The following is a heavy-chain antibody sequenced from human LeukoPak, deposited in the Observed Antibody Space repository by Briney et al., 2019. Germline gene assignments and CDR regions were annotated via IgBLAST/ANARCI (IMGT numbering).Heavy chain of an antibody. J-gene: IGHJ4*02. D-gene: IGHD3-10*01. CDR3: ARSLWFGESYY. CDR2: IKQDGSEK. V-gene: IGHV3-7*04. Sequence: PGRSLRLSCAASGFTFSSYWMSWVRQAPGKGLEWVANIKQDGSEKYYVDSVKGRFTISRDNAKNSLYLQMNSLRAEDTAVYYCARSLWFGESYYWGQGTLVTVSS. CDR1: GFTFSSYW.